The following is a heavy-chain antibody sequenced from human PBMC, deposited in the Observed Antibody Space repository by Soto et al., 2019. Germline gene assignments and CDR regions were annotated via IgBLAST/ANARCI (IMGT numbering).Heavy chain of an antibody. CDR3: AKDRGSSRYLGGSFDY. D-gene: IGHD2-2*01. Sequence: QVQLVESGGGVVQPGRSLRLSCAASGFTFSSYVMHWVRQAPGKGLEWVAVISSDGSKKYYADSVKGRFTISRDNSNNTLDLQMDSLSAEDTAVYYCAKDRGSSRYLGGSFDYWGQGTLVTVSS. V-gene: IGHV3-30*18. J-gene: IGHJ4*02. CDR2: ISSDGSKK. CDR1: GFTFSSYV.